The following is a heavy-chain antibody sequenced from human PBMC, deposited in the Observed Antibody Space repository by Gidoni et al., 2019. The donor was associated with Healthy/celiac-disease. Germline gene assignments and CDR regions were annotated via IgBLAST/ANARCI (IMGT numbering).Heavy chain of an antibody. CDR1: GFTFSSYS. CDR2: ISSSSSYI. J-gene: IGHJ4*02. CDR3: ARVTSNYEVWDPDGFDY. V-gene: IGHV3-21*01. Sequence: EVQLVESGGGLVKPGGSLRLSCAASGFTFSSYSMNWVRQAPGKGLDWVSSISSSSSYIYYADSVKGRFTISRDNAKNSLYLQMNSLRADDTAVYYCARVTSNYEVWDPDGFDYWGQGTLVTVSS. D-gene: IGHD4-4*01.